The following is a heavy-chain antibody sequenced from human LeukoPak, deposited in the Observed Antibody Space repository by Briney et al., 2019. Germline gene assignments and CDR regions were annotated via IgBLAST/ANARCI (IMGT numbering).Heavy chain of an antibody. J-gene: IGHJ5*02. CDR2: ISGYNGKT. CDR1: GYSFINYS. Sequence: ASVTVSYKASGYSFINYSIRGVRQAPGQGLEWMGWISGYNGKTNYAQKFQGRVTLTTDTSTSTAYMELRSLRSDDTAIYYCARGLNWNYDLGWVAPWGQGTLVAVSS. CDR3: ARGLNWNYDLGWVAP. V-gene: IGHV1-18*01. D-gene: IGHD1-7*01.